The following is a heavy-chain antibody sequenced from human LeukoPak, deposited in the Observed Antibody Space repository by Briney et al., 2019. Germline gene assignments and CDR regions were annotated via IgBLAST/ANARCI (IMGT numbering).Heavy chain of an antibody. V-gene: IGHV3-53*01. CDR3: ARDFIPPRGGAFDI. J-gene: IGHJ3*02. CDR2: VYSGHNT. Sequence: PGGSLRLSCVASGFSVSPNFISWIRQSPGRGLEWISVVYSGHNTYYAESVRGRFTISREISKNTVYLQMDRLRAEDTATYYCARDFIPPRGGAFDIWGHGTVVTVSS. CDR1: GFSVSPNF. D-gene: IGHD3-16*01.